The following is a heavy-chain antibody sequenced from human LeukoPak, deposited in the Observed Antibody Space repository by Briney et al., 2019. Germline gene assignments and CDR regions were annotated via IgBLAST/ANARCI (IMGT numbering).Heavy chain of an antibody. CDR1: GFTFSSYG. D-gene: IGHD5-18*01. V-gene: IGHV3-33*01. CDR3: ARQGGSTAMAPDY. CDR2: ISFDARNE. Sequence: GGSLRLSCAASGFTFSSYGMHWVRQAPGKGLEWVAAISFDARNENCADSVKGRFTISRDNSKTTLYLQMNSLGVEDTAVYYCARQGGSTAMAPDYWGQGTLVTVSS. J-gene: IGHJ4*02.